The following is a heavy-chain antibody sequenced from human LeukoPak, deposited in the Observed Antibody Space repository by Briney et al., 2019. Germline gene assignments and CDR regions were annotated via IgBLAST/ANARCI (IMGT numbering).Heavy chain of an antibody. D-gene: IGHD3-3*01. J-gene: IGHJ4*02. CDR2: INHSGST. Sequence: SETLSLTGAVYGGSFSGYYWSWIRQPPGKGLEWIGEINHSGSTNYNPSLKSRVTISVDTSKNQFSLKLSSVTAADTAVYYCAREPTNFWRTYYFDYWGQGTLVTVSS. CDR1: GGSFSGYY. CDR3: AREPTNFWRTYYFDY. V-gene: IGHV4-34*01.